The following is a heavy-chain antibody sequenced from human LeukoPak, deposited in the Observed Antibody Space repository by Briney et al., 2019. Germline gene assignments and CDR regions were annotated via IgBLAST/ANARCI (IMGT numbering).Heavy chain of an antibody. CDR1: GYTFTNYY. V-gene: IGHV1-46*01. CDR3: ARRDSSGWNAFDI. J-gene: IGHJ3*02. CDR2: INPSGGST. Sequence: ASVKVSCKASGYTFTNYYIHWVRQAPGQGLEWMGIINPSGGSTSYAQKFQGRVTMTRDMSTSTVYMELSSLRSEDTAVYYCARRDSSGWNAFDIWGQGTMVTVSS. D-gene: IGHD6-19*01.